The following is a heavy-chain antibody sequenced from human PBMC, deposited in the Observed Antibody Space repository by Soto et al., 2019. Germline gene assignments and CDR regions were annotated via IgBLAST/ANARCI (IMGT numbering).Heavy chain of an antibody. CDR2: IIPIYGTA. D-gene: IGHD1-26*01. CDR1: GGTFSSFT. Sequence: QVQLVQSGAEVKKPGSSVKVSCKASGGTFSSFTISWVRQAPGQGLEWMGGIIPIYGTANYAQKFQGRVTITADASTRTAYMELRSLGSEDTAVYYCAKERRADWESYCSYAMGVWVQGTTVTVSS. V-gene: IGHV1-69*01. J-gene: IGHJ6*02. CDR3: AKERRADWESYCSYAMGV.